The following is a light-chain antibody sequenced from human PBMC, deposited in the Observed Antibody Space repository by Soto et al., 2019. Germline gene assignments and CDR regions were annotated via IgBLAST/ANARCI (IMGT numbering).Light chain of an antibody. J-gene: IGLJ3*02. CDR1: SGHSNYA. V-gene: IGLV4-69*01. CDR2: VNKDGSL. Sequence: QPVLTQSPSASASLGASVKLTCTLSSGHSNYAIAWHQQQPEKGPRFLMKVNKDGSLLKGDGIPDRFSASPSGAARFLTIASLHSEDAADYYCQTWGPGIRVFGGGTKLTVL. CDR3: QTWGPGIRV.